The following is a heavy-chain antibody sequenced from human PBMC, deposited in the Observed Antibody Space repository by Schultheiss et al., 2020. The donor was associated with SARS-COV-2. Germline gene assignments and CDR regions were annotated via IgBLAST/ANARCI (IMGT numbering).Heavy chain of an antibody. J-gene: IGHJ3*02. Sequence: GGSLRLSCAASGFTFSSYSMNWVRQAPGKGLEWVSVIYSGGSTYYADSVKGRFTISRDNSKNTLYLQMNSLRAEDTAVYYCARKRWPDAFDIWGQGTMVTVSS. V-gene: IGHV3-NL1*01. D-gene: IGHD4-23*01. CDR2: IYSGGST. CDR3: ARKRWPDAFDI. CDR1: GFTFSSYS.